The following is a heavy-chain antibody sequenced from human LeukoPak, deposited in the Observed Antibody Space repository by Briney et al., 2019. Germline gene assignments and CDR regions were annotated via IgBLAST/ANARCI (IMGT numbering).Heavy chain of an antibody. Sequence: PGGSLRLSCAASGFTISDYYMSWIRQAPGNGLEWVSSISSSSSYIYYADSVKGRFTISRDNAKNSLYLQMNSLRAEDTAVYYCAKDPPRYYYDSSGMDGGQGTLVTVSS. CDR2: ISSSSSYI. D-gene: IGHD3-22*01. CDR3: AKDPPRYYYDSSGMD. CDR1: GFTISDYY. J-gene: IGHJ4*02. V-gene: IGHV3-11*06.